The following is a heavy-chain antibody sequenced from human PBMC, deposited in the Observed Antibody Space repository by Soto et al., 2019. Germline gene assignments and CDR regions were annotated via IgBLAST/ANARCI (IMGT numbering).Heavy chain of an antibody. CDR3: ARGLTQKDFDY. D-gene: IGHD7-27*01. CDR2: INHSGST. Sequence: SETLSLTCAVYGGSFSGYYWSWIRQPPGKGLEWIGEINHSGSTNHNPSLKSRVTISVDTSKNQFSLKLSSVTAADTAVYYCARGLTQKDFDYWGQGTLVTVSS. J-gene: IGHJ4*02. V-gene: IGHV4-34*01. CDR1: GGSFSGYY.